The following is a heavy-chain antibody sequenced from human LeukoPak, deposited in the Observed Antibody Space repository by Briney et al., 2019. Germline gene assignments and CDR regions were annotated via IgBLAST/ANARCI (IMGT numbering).Heavy chain of an antibody. V-gene: IGHV3-30*18. CDR2: ISYDGSNK. CDR1: GFTFSSYG. J-gene: IGHJ4*02. D-gene: IGHD3-16*01. CDR3: AKDAQGGSLDY. Sequence: GGSLRLSCAASGFTFSSYGMYWVRQAPGKGLEWVAVISYDGSNKYYADSVKGRFTISRDNSKNTLYLQMNSLRAEDTAVYYCAKDAQGGSLDYWGQGTLVTVSS.